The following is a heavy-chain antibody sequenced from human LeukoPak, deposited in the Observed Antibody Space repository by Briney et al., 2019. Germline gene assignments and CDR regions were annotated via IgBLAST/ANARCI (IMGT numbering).Heavy chain of an antibody. D-gene: IGHD6-19*01. CDR2: ISGSGGST. J-gene: IGHJ4*02. V-gene: IGHV3-23*01. Sequence: GGSLRLSCAASGFSFSSYAMSWVRQAPGKGLEWVSAISGSGGSTYYADSVKGRFTISRDNSKNTLYLQMNSLRAEDTAVYYCATCKWLVRGIPHLDYWGQGTLVTVSS. CDR1: GFSFSSYA. CDR3: ATCKWLVRGIPHLDY.